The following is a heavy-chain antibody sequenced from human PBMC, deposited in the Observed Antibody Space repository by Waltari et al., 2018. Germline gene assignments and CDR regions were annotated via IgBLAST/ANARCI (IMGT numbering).Heavy chain of an antibody. V-gene: IGHV3-74*01. D-gene: IGHD2-8*01. J-gene: IGHJ4*02. Sequence: EVQLVESGGGLVQPGGSLRLSCAASGFTFSSYWMHWVRQAPGKGLVWVSRINSDGSSTSYADSVKGRFTISRDNAKNTLYLQMNSLRAEDTAVYYCARALRGRYCTNGVCSYFDYWGQGTLVTVSS. CDR2: INSDGSST. CDR1: GFTFSSYW. CDR3: ARALRGRYCTNGVCSYFDY.